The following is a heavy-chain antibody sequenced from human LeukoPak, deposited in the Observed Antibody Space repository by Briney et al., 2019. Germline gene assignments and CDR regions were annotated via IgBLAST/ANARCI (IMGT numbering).Heavy chain of an antibody. D-gene: IGHD3-22*01. Sequence: SVKVSCKASGYTFTGYYMQWVRQAPGPRLEWMGWNNANSGNTNYAQKFQERVTITRDMSTSLVYMELSSLRSEDTAVYYCAAEAAYYYDSRDAFDVWGQGTMVTVSS. V-gene: IGHV1-58*02. CDR1: GYTFTGYY. J-gene: IGHJ3*01. CDR2: NNANSGNT. CDR3: AAEAAYYYDSRDAFDV.